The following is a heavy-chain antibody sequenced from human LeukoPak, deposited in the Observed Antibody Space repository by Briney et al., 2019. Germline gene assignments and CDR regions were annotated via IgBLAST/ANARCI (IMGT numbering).Heavy chain of an antibody. V-gene: IGHV4-34*01. CDR3: ARGGYYYDSSGYYYYGMDV. J-gene: IGHJ6*02. Sequence: PSETLSLTCAVYGGSFSGYYWSWIRQPPGKGLEWIGEINHSGSTNYNPSLKSRVTISVDTSKNQFSLKLSSVTAADTAVYYCARGGYYYDSSGYYYYGMDVWGQGTTVTVSS. D-gene: IGHD3-22*01. CDR1: GGSFSGYY. CDR2: INHSGST.